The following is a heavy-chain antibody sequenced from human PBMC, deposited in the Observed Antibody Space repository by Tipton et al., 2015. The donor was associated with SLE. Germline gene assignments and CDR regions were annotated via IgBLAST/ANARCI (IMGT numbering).Heavy chain of an antibody. D-gene: IGHD6-6*01. CDR1: GFTFSTYS. CDR2: ISSSGTTI. J-gene: IGHJ2*01. Sequence: SLRLSCAASGFTFSTYSINWVRQAPGKGLEWVSYISSSGTTIYYADSVKGRFTISRDNAKNSLYLQMNSLRAEDTAVYYRARDPGLYSSSLTYWYFDLWGRGTLVTVSS. V-gene: IGHV3-48*04. CDR3: ARDPGLYSSSLTYWYFDL.